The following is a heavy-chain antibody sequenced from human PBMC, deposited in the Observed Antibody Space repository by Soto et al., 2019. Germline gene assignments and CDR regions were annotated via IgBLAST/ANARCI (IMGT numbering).Heavy chain of an antibody. CDR1: GGSISSGGYS. J-gene: IGHJ4*02. Sequence: QLQLQESGSGLVKPSQTLSLTCAVSGGSISSGGYSWSWIRQPPGKGLEWIGYIYHSGSTYYNPSPKRRVNISVDRSKNQFSLKLSSATAADTAVYYCARAAGYSSSWYVFDYWGQGTLVTVSS. V-gene: IGHV4-30-2*01. D-gene: IGHD6-13*01. CDR2: IYHSGST. CDR3: ARAAGYSSSWYVFDY.